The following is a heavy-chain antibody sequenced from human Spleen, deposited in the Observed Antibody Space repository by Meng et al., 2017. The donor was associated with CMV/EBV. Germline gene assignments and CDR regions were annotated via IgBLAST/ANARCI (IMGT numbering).Heavy chain of an antibody. CDR2: ISAYNGDT. V-gene: IGHV1-18*01. CDR3: ARDREAIVVVPAAMAYYAMDV. CDR1: SFSFSSYA. Sequence: ASVKVSCKPSSFSFSSYAVSWVRQAPGQGLEWMGWISAYNGDTNYAQKLQGRVTMTTDTSTSTAYMELRSLRSDDTAVYYCARDREAIVVVPAAMAYYAMDVWGQGTTVTVSS. J-gene: IGHJ6*02. D-gene: IGHD2-2*01.